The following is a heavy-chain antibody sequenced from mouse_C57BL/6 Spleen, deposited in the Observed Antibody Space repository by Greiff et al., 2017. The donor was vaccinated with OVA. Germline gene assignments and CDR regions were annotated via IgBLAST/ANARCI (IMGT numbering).Heavy chain of an antibody. CDR2: IYPGDGDT. V-gene: IGHV1-82*01. J-gene: IGHJ1*03. Sequence: QVQLKESGPELVKPGASVKISCKASGYAFSSSWMNWVKQRPGKGLEWIGRIYPGDGDTNYNGKFKGKATLTADKSSSTAYMQLSSLTSEDSAVYFCARSGDYYGSPCFDVWGTGTTVTVSS. CDR3: ARSGDYYGSPCFDV. D-gene: IGHD1-1*01. CDR1: GYAFSSSW.